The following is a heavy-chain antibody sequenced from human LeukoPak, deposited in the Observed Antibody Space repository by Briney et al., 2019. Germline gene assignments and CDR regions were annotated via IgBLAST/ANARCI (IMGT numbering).Heavy chain of an antibody. D-gene: IGHD1-26*01. CDR3: ARDLTSGSYDG. CDR2: INSDGSST. V-gene: IGHV3-74*01. Sequence: PGGSLRLSCAASGFTFSSYWMYWVRQAPGKGLVWVSRINSDGSSTSYADPVKGRFTISRDNAKNTLYLQMNSLRAEDTAVYYCARDLTSGSYDGWGQGTLVTVSS. CDR1: GFTFSSYW. J-gene: IGHJ4*02.